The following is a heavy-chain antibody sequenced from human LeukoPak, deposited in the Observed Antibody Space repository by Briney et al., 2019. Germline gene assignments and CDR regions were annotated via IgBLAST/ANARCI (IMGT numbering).Heavy chain of an antibody. CDR3: AKVPTDDVWY. CDR2: ISGSGGST. V-gene: IGHV3-23*01. D-gene: IGHD4-17*01. CDR1: GFTFSSYA. J-gene: IGHJ4*02. Sequence: GGSLRLSCAAPGFTFSSYAMSWVRQAPGRGLEWVSAISGSGGSTYYADSVKGRFTISRDNSKNTLYLQMNSLRAEDTAVYYCAKVPTDDVWYWGQGTLVTVSS.